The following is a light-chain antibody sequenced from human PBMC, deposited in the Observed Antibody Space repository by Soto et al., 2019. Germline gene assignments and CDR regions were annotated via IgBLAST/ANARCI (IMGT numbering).Light chain of an antibody. CDR2: GAS. Sequence: IGLTQCRARLECTSGDTATLSSRASQSLSSSLFAWYQQKPGQAPRLLIYGASFRATDIPDRFSGRGSGTDFTMSISRLELEAFAVYYSPQYVTSPRTYRQGTKVDIK. V-gene: IGKV3-20*01. CDR1: QSLSSSL. CDR3: PQYVTSPRT. J-gene: IGKJ1*01.